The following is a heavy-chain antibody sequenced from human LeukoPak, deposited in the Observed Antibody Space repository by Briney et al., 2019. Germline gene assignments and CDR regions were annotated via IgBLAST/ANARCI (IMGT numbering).Heavy chain of an antibody. V-gene: IGHV3-11*04. J-gene: IGHJ3*02. CDR2: ISNSADSI. CDR1: GFTFSDSY. Sequence: GGSLRLSCAASGFTFSDSYMTWIRQAPGKGLEWVSFISNSADSIYYADSVKGRFTISRDNAKNSVYLQMNNLRAEDTAVYYCARGPTRDAFDIWGQGTMVTVSS. D-gene: IGHD1-26*01. CDR3: ARGPTRDAFDI.